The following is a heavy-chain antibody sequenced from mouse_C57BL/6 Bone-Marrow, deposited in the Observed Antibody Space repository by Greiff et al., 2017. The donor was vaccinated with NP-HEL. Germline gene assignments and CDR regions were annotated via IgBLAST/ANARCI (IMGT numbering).Heavy chain of an antibody. V-gene: IGHV1-55*01. CDR3: ASPLLRGFYWYFDV. J-gene: IGHJ1*03. CDR2: IYPGSGST. D-gene: IGHD1-1*01. Sequence: QVQLQQPGAELVKPGASVKMSCKASGYTFTSYWITWVKQRPGQGLEWIGDIYPGSGSTNYNEKFKSKATLTVDTSSSTAYMQLSSLTSEDSAVYYCASPLLRGFYWYFDVWGTGTTVTVSS. CDR1: GYTFTSYW.